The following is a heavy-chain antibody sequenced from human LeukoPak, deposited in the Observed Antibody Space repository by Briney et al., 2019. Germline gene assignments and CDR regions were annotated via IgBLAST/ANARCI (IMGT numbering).Heavy chain of an antibody. CDR3: ASYIRAPFDI. CDR1: GFTFSSYA. V-gene: IGHV3-23*01. CDR2: TSGSGGST. J-gene: IGHJ3*02. Sequence: GGSLRLSCAASGFTFSSYAMSWVRQAPGKGLEWVSATSGSGGSTYYAVSVKGRFTISRDNAKSSLYLQMNSLRAEDTAVYYCASYIRAPFDIWGQGTMVTVSS. D-gene: IGHD3-16*02.